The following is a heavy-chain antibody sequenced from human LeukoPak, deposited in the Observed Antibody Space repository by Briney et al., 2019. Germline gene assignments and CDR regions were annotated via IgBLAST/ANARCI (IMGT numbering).Heavy chain of an antibody. CDR1: GYTFTGYY. Sequence: GASVKVSCKASGYTFTGYYMHWVRQAPGQGLEWMGWMNPNSGNTGYAQKFQGRVTMTRNTSISTAYMELSSLRSEDTAVYYCARGASWELIGSYYFDYWGQGTLVTVSS. CDR3: ARGASWELIGSYYFDY. V-gene: IGHV1-8*02. D-gene: IGHD1-26*01. CDR2: MNPNSGNT. J-gene: IGHJ4*02.